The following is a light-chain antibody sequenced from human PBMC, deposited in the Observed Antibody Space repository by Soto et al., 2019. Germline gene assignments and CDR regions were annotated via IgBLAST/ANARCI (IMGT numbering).Light chain of an antibody. V-gene: IGKV3-20*01. J-gene: IGKJ2*01. Sequence: EIELTQSPGTLSLSPGERATLSCRASQSVSSRYLAWYQQKPGQAPRLLIYGASSRATGIPDRFSGSGCGTDSTLTISSLEPEDLPVYYCQQYGSSSPYTFGQGTKLEIK. CDR1: QSVSSRY. CDR2: GAS. CDR3: QQYGSSSPYT.